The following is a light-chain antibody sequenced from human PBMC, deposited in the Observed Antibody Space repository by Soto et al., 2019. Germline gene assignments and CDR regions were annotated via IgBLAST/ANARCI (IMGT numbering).Light chain of an antibody. J-gene: IGKJ1*01. V-gene: IGKV3-15*01. Sequence: EIVLTQSPATISVSPVESATLSCRASQSVSSRLAWYQRKPGQAPRLLIYDASTRATGIPARFSGSGSGAEFTLTISSLQSEDFAIYYCQKYNNWPWTFGKGTKVDIK. CDR1: QSVSSR. CDR2: DAS. CDR3: QKYNNWPWT.